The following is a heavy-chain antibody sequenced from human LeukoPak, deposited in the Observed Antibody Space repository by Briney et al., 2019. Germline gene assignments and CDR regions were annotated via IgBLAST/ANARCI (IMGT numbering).Heavy chain of an antibody. V-gene: IGHV4-38-2*02. J-gene: IGHJ4*02. Sequence: SETLSLTCVVSGYSISNDYFWGWIRQVPGKGLEWIGTISHSGNTYYKPSLKSRVTISLDTSKNQFSLKLSSMTAADTAVYYCVRDVGQLRSDYWGQGTLVTVSS. CDR2: ISHSGNT. D-gene: IGHD2-2*01. CDR1: GYSISNDYF. CDR3: VRDVGQLRSDY.